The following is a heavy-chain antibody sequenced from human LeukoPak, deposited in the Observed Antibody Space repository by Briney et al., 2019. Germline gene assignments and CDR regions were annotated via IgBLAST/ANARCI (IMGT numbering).Heavy chain of an antibody. Sequence: SVKVSCKASGGTFSSYAISWVRQAPGQGLEWMGGIIPIFGTANYAQKLQGRVTMTTDTSTSTAYMELRSLRSDDTAVYYCARESHVTREDYWGQGTLVTVSS. J-gene: IGHJ4*02. CDR3: ARESHVTREDY. D-gene: IGHD3-10*01. V-gene: IGHV1-69*05. CDR1: GGTFSSYA. CDR2: IIPIFGTA.